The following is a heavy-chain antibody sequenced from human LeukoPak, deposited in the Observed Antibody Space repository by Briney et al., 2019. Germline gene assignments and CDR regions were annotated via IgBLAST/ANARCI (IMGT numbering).Heavy chain of an antibody. J-gene: IGHJ4*02. Sequence: GVSVKVSCKASGYTFTSYAMHWVRQAPGQRLEWLGWINAGNGNTKYSQKFQGRVTITRDTSASTAYIELSSLRSEDTAVYYCASFSHAGSGDDDYWGQGTLVTVSS. D-gene: IGHD4-17*01. V-gene: IGHV1-3*01. CDR3: ASFSHAGSGDDDY. CDR1: GYTFTSYA. CDR2: INAGNGNT.